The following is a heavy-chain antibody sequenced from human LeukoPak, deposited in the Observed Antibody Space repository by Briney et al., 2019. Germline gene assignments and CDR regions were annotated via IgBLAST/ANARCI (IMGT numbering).Heavy chain of an antibody. J-gene: IGHJ3*02. V-gene: IGHV1-69*13. CDR3: ARAARYNWNDPNLHDAFDI. D-gene: IGHD1-1*01. CDR2: IIPIFGTA. CDR1: GGTFSSYA. Sequence: SVKVSCKASGGTFSSYAISWVRQAPGQGLEWMGGIIPIFGTANYAQKFQGRVTITADEPTSTAYMELSSLRSEDTAVYYCARAARYNWNDPNLHDAFDIWGQGTMVTVSS.